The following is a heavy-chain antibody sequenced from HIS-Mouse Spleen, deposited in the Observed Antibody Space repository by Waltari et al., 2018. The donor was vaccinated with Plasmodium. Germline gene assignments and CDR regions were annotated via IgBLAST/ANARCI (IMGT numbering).Heavy chain of an antibody. CDR1: GFTFSSDW. Sequence: EVQLVESGGGLVEPGGSLRFSCGGSGFTFSSDWMSWVRQAPGKGLEWVANIKQDGSEKYYVDSVKGRFTISRDNAKNSLYLQMNSLRAEDTAVYYCASSWYWYFDLWGRGTLVTVSS. D-gene: IGHD6-13*01. CDR3: ASSWYWYFDL. CDR2: IKQDGSEK. J-gene: IGHJ2*01. V-gene: IGHV3-7*01.